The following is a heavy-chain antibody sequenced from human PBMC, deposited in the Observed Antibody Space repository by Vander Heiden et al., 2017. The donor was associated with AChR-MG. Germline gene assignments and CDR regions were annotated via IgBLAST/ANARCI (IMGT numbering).Heavy chain of an antibody. CDR2: ISGDGSST. J-gene: IGHJ4*02. V-gene: IGHV3-74*01. CDR1: GFTFSSNW. CDR3: ARGAPEYSSSSGPFDY. Sequence: EVQLVESGGGLVQPGGSLRLSCAASGFTFSSNWMHWVRQAPGKGLVWVSRISGDGSSTKYADSVRGRFTISRDNAKKTLFLQMNSLRAEDTSVYFCARGAPEYSSSSGPFDYCGQGTLVAVSS. D-gene: IGHD6-6*01.